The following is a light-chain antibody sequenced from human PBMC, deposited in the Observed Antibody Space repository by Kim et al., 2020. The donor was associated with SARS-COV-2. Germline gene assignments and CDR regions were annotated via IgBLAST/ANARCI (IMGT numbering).Light chain of an antibody. CDR3: AAWDDNLNGWV. CDR2: GND. Sequence: QLVLTQPPSASGTPGQTVTISCSGSSSNSGRNILNWYQQLPGAAPTLLIYGNDQRPSGVPDRFSGSKSGTSASLAITGLQSEDEADYYCAAWDDNLNGWVFGGGTKLTVL. J-gene: IGLJ3*02. CDR1: SSNSGRNI. V-gene: IGLV1-44*01.